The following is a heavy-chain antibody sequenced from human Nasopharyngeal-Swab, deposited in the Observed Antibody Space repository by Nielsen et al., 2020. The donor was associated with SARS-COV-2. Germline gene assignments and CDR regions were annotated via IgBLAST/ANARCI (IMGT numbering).Heavy chain of an antibody. D-gene: IGHD2/OR15-2a*01. J-gene: IGHJ6*03. CDR3: AKHPIRIYYYYVDV. CDR2: ISGSGGST. V-gene: IGHV3-23*01. Sequence: GGSLRLSCAASGFTFSSYAMSWVRQAPGKGLEWVSAISGSGGSTYYADSVKGRFTISRDNSKNTLYLQMNSLRAEDTAVYYCAKHPIRIYYYYVDVWGKGTTVTVSS. CDR1: GFTFSSYA.